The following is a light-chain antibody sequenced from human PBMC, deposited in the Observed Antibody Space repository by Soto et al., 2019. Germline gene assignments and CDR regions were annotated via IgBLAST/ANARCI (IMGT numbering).Light chain of an antibody. CDR3: QQHFTAPLT. J-gene: IGKJ4*01. CDR2: GAS. V-gene: IGKV3-15*01. CDR1: QSVSSN. Sequence: EIVMTQAPATLSVSPGERATLSCRASQSVSSNLAWYQQKPGQAPRLLIYGASTRATGIPARFSGSGSGTEFTLTISSLQAEDVAIYYCQQHFTAPLTCGGGTKVDIK.